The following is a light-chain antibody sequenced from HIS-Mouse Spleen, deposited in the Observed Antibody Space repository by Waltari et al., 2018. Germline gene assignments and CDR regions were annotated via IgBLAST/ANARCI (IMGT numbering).Light chain of an antibody. CDR1: KGISSY. CDR2: AAS. CDR3: QQLNSYPPT. V-gene: IGKV1-9*01. J-gene: IGKJ1*01. Sequence: DIQLTQSPSFLSASVGDRVPLPCRASKGISSYLAWYQQKPGKAPKLLIYAASTLQSGVPSRFSGSGSGTEFTLTISSLQPEDFATYYCQQLNSYPPTFGQGTKVEIK.